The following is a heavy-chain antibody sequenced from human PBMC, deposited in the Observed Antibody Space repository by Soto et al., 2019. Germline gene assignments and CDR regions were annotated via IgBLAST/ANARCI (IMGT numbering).Heavy chain of an antibody. V-gene: IGHV3-23*01. Sequence: EVLLLDSGGGLVQPGGSLRLSCAASGFTFNNYAMTWVRQAPGKGLEWVSAISGGGDTTSYADSVKGRFTVSRDGSKNTLCLQMSSLRAEDTALYYCAKGRGGSGSLTPRVDFWGQGTLVTVSS. D-gene: IGHD3-10*01. J-gene: IGHJ4*02. CDR3: AKGRGGSGSLTPRVDF. CDR2: ISGGGDTT. CDR1: GFTFNNYA.